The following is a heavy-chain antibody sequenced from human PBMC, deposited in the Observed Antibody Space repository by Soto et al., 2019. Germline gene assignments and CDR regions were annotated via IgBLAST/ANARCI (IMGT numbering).Heavy chain of an antibody. CDR3: ATPASYSSSWSPAYYFDY. CDR2: IKQDGSEK. J-gene: IGHJ4*02. Sequence: PGGSLRLSCAASGFTFSSYWMSWVRQAPGKGLEWVANIKQDGSEKYYVDSVKGRFTISRDNAKNSLYLQMNSLRAEDTAVYYCATPASYSSSWSPAYYFDYWGQGTLVPVSS. V-gene: IGHV3-7*01. CDR1: GFTFSSYW. D-gene: IGHD6-13*01.